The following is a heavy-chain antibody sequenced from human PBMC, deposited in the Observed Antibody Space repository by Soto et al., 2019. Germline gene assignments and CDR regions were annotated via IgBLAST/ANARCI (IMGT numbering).Heavy chain of an antibody. Sequence: VGSLRLSCAASGFSFRDYWVTWVRQAPGKGLDWVANIKQDGSEKYYLDSLKGRFTISRDNAKNSVYLLMNSLRAEDTAVYYCARGKDGRRAGTYYFDMDVWGKGTTVTVSS. J-gene: IGHJ6*03. CDR3: ARGKDGRRAGTYYFDMDV. CDR2: IKQDGSEK. CDR1: GFSFRDYW. D-gene: IGHD1-1*01. V-gene: IGHV3-7*01.